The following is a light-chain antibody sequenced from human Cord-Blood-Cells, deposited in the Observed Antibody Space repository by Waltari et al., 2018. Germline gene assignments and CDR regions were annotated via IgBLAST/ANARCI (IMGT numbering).Light chain of an antibody. CDR3: QQYYSTLT. CDR2: WAS. Sequence: DIVMTQSPDSLAVSLGERATINYKSSQSVLYSSNNKNYLAWYQQKPGQPPKLLIYWASTRESGVPDRFSGSGSVTDFTLTISSLQAEDVAVYYCQQYYSTLTFGGGTKVEIK. V-gene: IGKV4-1*01. CDR1: QSVLYSSNNKNY. J-gene: IGKJ4*01.